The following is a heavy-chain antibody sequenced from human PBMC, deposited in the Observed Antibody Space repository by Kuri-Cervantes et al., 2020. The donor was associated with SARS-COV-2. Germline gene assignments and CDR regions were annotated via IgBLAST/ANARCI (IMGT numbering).Heavy chain of an antibody. CDR3: ARGLRPAAAGTGY. CDR2: ISSSSSYI. Sequence: GESLKISCAASGFTFSSYSMNWVRQAPGKGLEWVSSISSSSSYIYYADSVKGRFTISRDNAKNSLYLQMNSLRSEDTAVYYCARGLRPAAAGTGYWGQGTLVTVSS. V-gene: IGHV3-21*04. J-gene: IGHJ4*02. CDR1: GFTFSSYS. D-gene: IGHD6-13*01.